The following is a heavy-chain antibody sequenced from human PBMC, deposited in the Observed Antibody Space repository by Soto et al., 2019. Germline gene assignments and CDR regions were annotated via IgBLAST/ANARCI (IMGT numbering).Heavy chain of an antibody. D-gene: IGHD3-10*01. CDR2: MSSTSSYI. J-gene: IGHJ6*02. V-gene: IGHV3-21*01. CDR1: GIPVSDYT. CDR3: ATTYGQAYYYYGMDM. Sequence: EVQLVESGGGLVKPGGSLRLSCAGSGIPVSDYTMNWVRQAPGKGLEWVSCMSSTSSYIYYADSVKGRVTISRDNAKTTLYLQMNSLRDEDTAVYYCATTYGQAYYYYGMDMWGQGTTVTVSS.